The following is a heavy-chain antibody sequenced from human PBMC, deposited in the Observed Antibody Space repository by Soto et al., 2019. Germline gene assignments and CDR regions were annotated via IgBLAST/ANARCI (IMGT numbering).Heavy chain of an antibody. Sequence: PGESLKISCKGSGYSFTSYWIGWVRQMPGKGLEWMGIIYPGDSEIRYSPSFQGQITISVDKSINTAYLQWSSLEASDTAMYYCARRGQIWAQTTDFRGKGTLVTVSS. CDR2: IYPGDSEI. CDR1: GYSFTSYW. D-gene: IGHD5-18*01. CDR3: ARRGQIWAQTTDF. J-gene: IGHJ4*02. V-gene: IGHV5-51*01.